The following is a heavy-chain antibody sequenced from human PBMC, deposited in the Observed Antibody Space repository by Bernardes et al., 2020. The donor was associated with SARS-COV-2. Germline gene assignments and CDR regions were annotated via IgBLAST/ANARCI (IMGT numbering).Heavy chain of an antibody. V-gene: IGHV3-7*03. CDR3: ARAYSLDYYASGSYLDY. J-gene: IGHJ4*02. D-gene: IGHD3-10*01. CDR2: INQDGSQK. Sequence: VGSLRLSCEASGFSLSSYWMSWVRQAPGKGLEWVANINQDGSQKYYVDSVEGRFTISRDNARNSLYLQMNSQRGEDTAVYYCARAYSLDYYASGSYLDYWGQGTLATVSS. CDR1: GFSLSSYW.